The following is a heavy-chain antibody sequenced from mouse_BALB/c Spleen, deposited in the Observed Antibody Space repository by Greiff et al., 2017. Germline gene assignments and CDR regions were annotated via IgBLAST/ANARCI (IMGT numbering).Heavy chain of an antibody. CDR2: ISSGGSYT. CDR1: GFTFSSYA. CDR3: ARRTMARFDY. D-gene: IGHD1-1*02. Sequence: EVKVEESGGGLVKPGGSLKLSCAASGFTFSSYAMSWVRQTPEKRLEWVATISSGGSYTYYPDSVKGRFTISRDNAKNTLYLQMSSLRSEDTAMYYCARRTMARFDYWGQGTTLTVSS. J-gene: IGHJ2*01. V-gene: IGHV5-9-3*01.